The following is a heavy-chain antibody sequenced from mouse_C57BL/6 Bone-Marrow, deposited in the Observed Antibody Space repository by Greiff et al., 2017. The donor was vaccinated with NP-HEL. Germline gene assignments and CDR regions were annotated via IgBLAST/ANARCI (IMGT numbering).Heavy chain of an antibody. V-gene: IGHV5-6*01. CDR1: GFTFSSYG. D-gene: IGHD1-1*01. J-gene: IGHJ4*01. CDR3: AKNYYGSSYRDAMDY. Sequence: EVKLVESGGDLVKPGGSLKLSCAASGFTFSSYGMSWVRQTPDKRLEWVATISSGGSYTYYPDSVKGRFTISRDNAKNTLYLQMSSLKSEDTAMYYCAKNYYGSSYRDAMDYWGQGTSVTVSS. CDR2: ISSGGSYT.